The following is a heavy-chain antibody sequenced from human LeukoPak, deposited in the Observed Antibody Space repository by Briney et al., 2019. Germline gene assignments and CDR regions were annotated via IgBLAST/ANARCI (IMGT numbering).Heavy chain of an antibody. V-gene: IGHV4-34*01. D-gene: IGHD3-9*01. J-gene: IGHJ4*02. CDR3: ASAVALRYFDWLSPFDY. CDR2: INHSGST. CDR1: GGSFSGYY. Sequence: SETLSLTCAVYGGSFSGYYWSWIRQPPGKGLEWIGEINHSGSTNYNPSLKSRVTISVGTSKNQFSLKLSSVTAADTAVYYCASAVALRYFDWLSPFDYWGQGTLVTVSS.